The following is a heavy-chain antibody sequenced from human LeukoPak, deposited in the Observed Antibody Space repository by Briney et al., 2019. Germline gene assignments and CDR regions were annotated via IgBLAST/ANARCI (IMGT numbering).Heavy chain of an antibody. V-gene: IGHV4-39*02. CDR1: GGSISGSSYY. Sequence: SETLSPTCTVSGGSISGSSYYWGWIRQPPGKGLEWIGSIYNSGTTYYNPSLKSRVTISVDTSKNHFSLQLSSVTAADTAVYYCATYCSSTSCYRRAYDSWGQGTLVTVSS. J-gene: IGHJ4*02. CDR3: ATYCSSTSCYRRAYDS. CDR2: IYNSGTT. D-gene: IGHD2-2*01.